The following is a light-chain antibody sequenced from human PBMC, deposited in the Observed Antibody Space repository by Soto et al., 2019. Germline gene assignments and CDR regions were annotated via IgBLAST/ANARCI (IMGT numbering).Light chain of an antibody. V-gene: IGKV3-11*01. CDR3: QQRSNWPPNT. CDR2: DAS. Sequence: EIVMTQSPATLSVSPVERATLSCRASQSVSSYLAWYQQKPGQAPRLLIYDASNRATGIPARFSGSGSGTDFTLTISSLEPEDFAVYYCQQRSNWPPNTFGQGTRLEIK. CDR1: QSVSSY. J-gene: IGKJ5*01.